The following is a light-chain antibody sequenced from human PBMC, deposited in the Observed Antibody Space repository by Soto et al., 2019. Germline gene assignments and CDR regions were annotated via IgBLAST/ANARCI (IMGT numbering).Light chain of an antibody. CDR2: EVS. V-gene: IGLV2-8*01. CDR3: SSYAGSFRYV. CDR1: SSDVGNYNY. Sequence: QSALTQPPSASVSPGQSVTISCTGTSSDVGNYNYVSWYQQHPGKAPKLMIYEVSKRPSGVPDRFSGSKSGNTASLTVSGLQADDEADYYCSSYAGSFRYVFGSGTKLTVL. J-gene: IGLJ1*01.